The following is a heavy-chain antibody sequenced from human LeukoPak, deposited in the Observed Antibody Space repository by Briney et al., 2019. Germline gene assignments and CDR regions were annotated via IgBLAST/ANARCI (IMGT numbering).Heavy chain of an antibody. J-gene: IGHJ5*02. CDR1: GYSFTSYW. CDR3: ARQGPGYSSGWYRGDWFDP. CDR2: IYPGDSDT. V-gene: IGHV5-51*01. Sequence: RGESLKISCKGSGYSFTSYWIGWVRQMPGKGLEWMGIIYPGDSDTRYSPSFQGQVTISADKSISTAYLQWSSLKASDTAMYYCARQGPGYSSGWYRGDWFDPWGQGTLVTVSS. D-gene: IGHD6-19*01.